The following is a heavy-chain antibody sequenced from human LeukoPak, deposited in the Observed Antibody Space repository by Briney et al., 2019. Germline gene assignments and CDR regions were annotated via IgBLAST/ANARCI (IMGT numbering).Heavy chain of an antibody. CDR2: IRKKRDSYTA. CDR3: VRDNWGTDY. CDR1: GFIFSDYF. J-gene: IGHJ4*02. D-gene: IGHD7-27*01. V-gene: IGHV3-72*01. Sequence: GGSLRLSCAASGFIFSDYFMDWVRQAPGKGLEWVCRIRKKRDSYTAEYAASVKGRFVISRDDSKNSLYLQMNSLRTEDTAVYYCVRDNWGTDYWGQGNLVTVSS.